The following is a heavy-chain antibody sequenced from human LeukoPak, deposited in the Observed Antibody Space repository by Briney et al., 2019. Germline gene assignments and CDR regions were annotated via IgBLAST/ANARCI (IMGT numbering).Heavy chain of an antibody. J-gene: IGHJ4*02. CDR2: ISYDGSNE. CDR1: GFTFSSYG. V-gene: IGHV3-30*18. D-gene: IGHD3-3*01. CDR3: AKYGYYDFWSGTYYFDY. Sequence: PGRSLRLSCAASGFTFSSYGMNWVRQAPGKGLEWVAVISYDGSNEYYADSVKGRFTISRDNSKNTLYLQMNSLRAEDTAVYYCAKYGYYDFWSGTYYFDYWGQGTLVTVSS.